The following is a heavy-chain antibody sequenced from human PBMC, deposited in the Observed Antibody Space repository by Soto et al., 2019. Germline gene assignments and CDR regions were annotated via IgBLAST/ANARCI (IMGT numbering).Heavy chain of an antibody. Sequence: QVHLVQSGAEVKKPGSSVKVSCKAIGGTFSSYAFSWVRQAPGQGLEWMGGIMPFFGSGNYAQKFQGRVNIPADESTISVYLELSSLRSEDTAVYYCSRDKSGYYSPFVYWGQGALVTVSS. J-gene: IGHJ4*02. D-gene: IGHD3-22*01. CDR2: IMPFFGSG. CDR3: SRDKSGYYSPFVY. CDR1: GGTFSSYA. V-gene: IGHV1-69*01.